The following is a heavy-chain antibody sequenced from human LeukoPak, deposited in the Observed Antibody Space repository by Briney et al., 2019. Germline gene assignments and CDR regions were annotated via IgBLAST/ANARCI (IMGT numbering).Heavy chain of an antibody. V-gene: IGHV4-39*01. D-gene: IGHD1-26*01. CDR2: IDYSGTT. J-gene: IGHJ4*02. Sequence: SETLSLTCTVSGGSLTTTSYSWGWIRQPPGKGLEWIGSIDYSGTTYYNPSLKSRFTISVDTSKNQFSLKLTSVTVADTAVYYCARHFDYYGYYFDYWGQGTLVTVSS. CDR3: ARHFDYYGYYFDY. CDR1: GGSLTTTSYS.